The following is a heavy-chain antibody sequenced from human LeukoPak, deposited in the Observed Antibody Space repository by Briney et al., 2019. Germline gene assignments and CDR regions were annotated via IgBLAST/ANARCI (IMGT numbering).Heavy chain of an antibody. Sequence: GASVKVSCKASGGTFSSYAISWVRQAPGQGLEWMGGIIPIFGTANYAQKFQGRVTITTDESTSTAYMELSSLRSEDTAVYYCARDNPQLVGVFDYWGQGTLVTVSS. D-gene: IGHD6-13*01. CDR2: IIPIFGTA. J-gene: IGHJ4*02. CDR1: GGTFSSYA. CDR3: ARDNPQLVGVFDY. V-gene: IGHV1-69*05.